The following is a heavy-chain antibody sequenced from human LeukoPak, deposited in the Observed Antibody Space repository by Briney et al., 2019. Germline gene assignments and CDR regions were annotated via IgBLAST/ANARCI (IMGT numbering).Heavy chain of an antibody. CDR1: GGSISSSS. CDR3: ARANHLAVAEDY. J-gene: IGHJ4*02. D-gene: IGHD6-19*01. Sequence: ETLSLTCTVSGGSISSSSYYWGWIRQPPGKGLEWVSSISSSSSYIYYADSVKGRFTISRDNAKNSLYLQMNSLRAEDTAVYYCARANHLAVAEDYWGQGTLVTVSS. V-gene: IGHV3-21*01. CDR2: ISSSSSYI.